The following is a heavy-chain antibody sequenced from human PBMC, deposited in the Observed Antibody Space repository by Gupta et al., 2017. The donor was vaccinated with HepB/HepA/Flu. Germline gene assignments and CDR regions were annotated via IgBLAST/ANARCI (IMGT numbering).Heavy chain of an antibody. Sequence: EVQLVESGGGLVQPGRSLRLSCAASGFTFDDYAMHWVRQVPGKGLEWVSSINWDTGSIGYADSVKGRFTISRDNGKNSLYLQMHSLRTEDTALYFCAKDLKYYDSSGYCSPTFDYWGPGTLVTVFS. CDR2: INWDTGSI. CDR3: AKDLKYYDSSGYCSPTFDY. J-gene: IGHJ4*02. V-gene: IGHV3-9*01. D-gene: IGHD3-22*01. CDR1: GFTFDDYA.